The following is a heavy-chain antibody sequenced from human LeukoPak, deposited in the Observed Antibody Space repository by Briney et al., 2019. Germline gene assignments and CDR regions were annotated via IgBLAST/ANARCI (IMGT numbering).Heavy chain of an antibody. V-gene: IGHV3-20*04. CDR2: INWNGGST. CDR1: GFTFDDYG. D-gene: IGHD3-10*01. CDR3: ARVRYGSGSHYNYYYYYMDV. Sequence: GGTLRLSCAASGFTFDDYGMSWVRQAPGKGLEWVSGINWNGGSTGYADSVRGRFTISRDNAKNSLYLQMNSLRAEDTALYYCARVRYGSGSHYNYYYYYMDVWGKGTTVTVSS. J-gene: IGHJ6*03.